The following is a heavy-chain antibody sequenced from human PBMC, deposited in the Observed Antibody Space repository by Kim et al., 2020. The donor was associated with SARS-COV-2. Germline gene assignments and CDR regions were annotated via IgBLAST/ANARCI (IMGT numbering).Heavy chain of an antibody. D-gene: IGHD3-9*01. CDR2: T. Sequence: TNYADSVKGRFTISRDNAKNSLYLQMNSLRAEDTAVYYCARDWAVGLVSYRGQGTLVTVSS. J-gene: IGHJ4*02. V-gene: IGHV3-11*05. CDR3: ARDWAVGLVSY.